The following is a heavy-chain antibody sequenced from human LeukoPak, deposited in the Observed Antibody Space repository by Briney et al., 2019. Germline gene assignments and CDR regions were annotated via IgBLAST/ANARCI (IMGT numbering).Heavy chain of an antibody. CDR1: GFTFSDYG. CDR2: ISYDGSNK. Sequence: HPGGSLRLSCAASGFTFSDYGMHWVRQAPGKGLEWVAVISYDGSNKYYADSVKGRFTISRDNSKNTLYLQMSNLRAEDTAVYFCARGGGLDVWGQGATVTVSS. CDR3: ARGGGLDV. J-gene: IGHJ6*02. V-gene: IGHV3-33*05. D-gene: IGHD3-16*01.